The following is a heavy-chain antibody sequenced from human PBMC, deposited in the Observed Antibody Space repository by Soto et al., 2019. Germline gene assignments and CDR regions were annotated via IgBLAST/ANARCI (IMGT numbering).Heavy chain of an antibody. CDR3: AKRSSSSTFDY. J-gene: IGHJ4*02. Sequence: EVQLLESGGGLVQPGESLRLSCAASGFTFSSYAMSWVRQAPGKGLEWVPVISGSDDSTYYADSVKGRFTISRDNSKNPLYLQMNSLRAEDTAVYYCAKRSSSSTFDYWGQGTLVTVSS. CDR2: ISGSDDST. D-gene: IGHD6-6*01. V-gene: IGHV3-23*01. CDR1: GFTFSSYA.